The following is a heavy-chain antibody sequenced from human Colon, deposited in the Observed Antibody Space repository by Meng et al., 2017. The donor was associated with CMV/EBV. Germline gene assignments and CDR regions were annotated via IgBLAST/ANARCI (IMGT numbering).Heavy chain of an antibody. V-gene: IGHV3-30*02. CDR1: GFTFSSYG. CDR3: ARSKRPLEWLSRSSGMDV. J-gene: IGHJ6*02. Sequence: GGSLRLSCAVSGFTFSSYGMHWVRQAPGKGLEWVAFIRYDGTNKYFGDSVKGRFTIPRDTPKNTVYLQMGSLKPEDTAVYYCARSKRPLEWLSRSSGMDVWGQGTTVTVSS. D-gene: IGHD3-3*01. CDR2: IRYDGTNK.